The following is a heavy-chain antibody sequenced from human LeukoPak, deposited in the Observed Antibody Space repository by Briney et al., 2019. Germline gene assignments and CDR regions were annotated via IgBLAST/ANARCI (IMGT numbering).Heavy chain of an antibody. Sequence: GGSLRLSCAASGFTFSSYAMSWVRQAPGKGLEWVSVIYSVGRIYYADSVKGRFTISRDNSKNTLYLQMNSLRAEDTAVYYCTRGNGGVYYFDYWGQGTLVTVSS. D-gene: IGHD6-13*01. CDR2: IYSVGRI. J-gene: IGHJ4*02. CDR1: GFTFSSYA. CDR3: TRGNGGVYYFDY. V-gene: IGHV3-53*01.